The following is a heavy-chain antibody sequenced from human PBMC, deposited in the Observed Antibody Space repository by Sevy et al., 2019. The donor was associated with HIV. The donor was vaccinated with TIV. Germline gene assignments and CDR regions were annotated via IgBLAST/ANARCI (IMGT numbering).Heavy chain of an antibody. J-gene: IGHJ5*02. CDR3: ARGAGVVVRDWFDP. V-gene: IGHV4-39*01. Sequence: SETLCLTCTVSGGSISSSSYYWGWIRQPPGKGLEWIGSIYYSGSAYYNPSLKSRVTISVDTSKNQFSLKLSSVTAADTAVYYCARGAGVVVRDWFDPWGQGTLVTVSS. D-gene: IGHD3-22*01. CDR1: GGSISSSSYY. CDR2: IYYSGSA.